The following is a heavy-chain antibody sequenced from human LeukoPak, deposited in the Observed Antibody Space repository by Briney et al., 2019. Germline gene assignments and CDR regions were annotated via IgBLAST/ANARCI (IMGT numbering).Heavy chain of an antibody. CDR1: GFTFSSYA. V-gene: IGHV3-74*01. D-gene: IGHD6-6*01. J-gene: IGHJ4*02. Sequence: GGSLRLSCAASGFTFSSYAMHWVRQAPGKGLMWVSRINSDGSSTSYADSVKGRFTISRDNAKNTLYLQMNSLRAEDTAVYYCARPLSGYSSSLGYWGQGTLVTVSS. CDR3: ARPLSGYSSSLGY. CDR2: INSDGSST.